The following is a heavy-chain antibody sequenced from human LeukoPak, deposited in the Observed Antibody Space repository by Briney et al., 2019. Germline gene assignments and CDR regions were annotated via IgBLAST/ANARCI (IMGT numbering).Heavy chain of an antibody. D-gene: IGHD3-10*02. Sequence: GGSLRLSCAAFGFTFSSYSMNWVRQAPGKVLEWVSSISSSGSTIYYADSVKGRFTISRDNAKNSLYLQMNSLRAEDTAVYYCAELGITMIGGVWGKGTTVTISS. CDR2: ISSSGSTI. CDR1: GFTFSSYS. J-gene: IGHJ6*04. V-gene: IGHV3-48*04. CDR3: AELGITMIGGV.